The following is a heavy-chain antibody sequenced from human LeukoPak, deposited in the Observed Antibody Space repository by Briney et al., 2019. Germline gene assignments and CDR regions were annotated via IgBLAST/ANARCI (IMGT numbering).Heavy chain of an antibody. Sequence: SETLSLTCTVSGGSISSYYWSWIRQPPGKGLEWIGYIYTSGSTNYNPSLKSRVTISVDTSKNQFSLKLSSVTAADTAVYYCARQYSSSWCNRYNWFDPWGQGTLVTVSS. CDR1: GGSISSYY. D-gene: IGHD6-13*01. CDR3: ARQYSSSWCNRYNWFDP. J-gene: IGHJ5*02. CDR2: IYTSGST. V-gene: IGHV4-4*09.